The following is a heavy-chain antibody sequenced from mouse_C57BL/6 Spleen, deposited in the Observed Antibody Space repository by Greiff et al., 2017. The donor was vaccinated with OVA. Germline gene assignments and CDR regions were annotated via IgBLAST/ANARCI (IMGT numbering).Heavy chain of an antibody. CDR3: ARGVYYGSSYYFDY. J-gene: IGHJ2*01. V-gene: IGHV1-55*01. CDR2: IYPGSGST. CDR1: GYTFTSYW. D-gene: IGHD1-1*01. Sequence: QVQLQQPGAELVKPGASVKMSCKASGYTFTSYWITWVKQRPGQGLEWIGDIYPGSGSTTYNEKFKSKATLTVDTSSSTAYMQLSSMTSEDSAFYYCARGVYYGSSYYFDYWGQGTTLTVSS.